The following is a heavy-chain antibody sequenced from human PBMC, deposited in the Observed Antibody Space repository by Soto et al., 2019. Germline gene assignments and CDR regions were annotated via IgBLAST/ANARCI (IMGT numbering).Heavy chain of an antibody. V-gene: IGHV1-18*01. Sequence: QDQLVQSGVEVKKPGASVKVSCKASGYSFTNYGITWVRQAPGQGFEWMGWISAYNGNTNYAQKFQGRVTLTTDASTSTAYLELRSLRSDDTAVYYCARDRGVAPPVAGNTHYYYYMDVWGKGTPVTV. CDR1: GYSFTNYG. D-gene: IGHD6-19*01. J-gene: IGHJ6*03. CDR3: ARDRGVAPPVAGNTHYYYYMDV. CDR2: ISAYNGNT.